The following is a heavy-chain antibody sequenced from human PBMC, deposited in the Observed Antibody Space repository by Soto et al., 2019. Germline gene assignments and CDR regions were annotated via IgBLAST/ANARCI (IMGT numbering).Heavy chain of an antibody. CDR3: AKDASDYDFWSGYYAFDY. J-gene: IGHJ4*02. CDR2: ISYDGSNK. V-gene: IGHV3-30*18. D-gene: IGHD3-3*01. CDR1: GFTFSSYG. Sequence: VGSLRLSCAASGFTFSSYGMHWVRQAPGKGLEWVAVISYDGSNKYYADSVKGRFTISRDNSKSTLYLQMNSLRAEDTAVYYCAKDASDYDFWSGYYAFDYWGQGTLVTVS.